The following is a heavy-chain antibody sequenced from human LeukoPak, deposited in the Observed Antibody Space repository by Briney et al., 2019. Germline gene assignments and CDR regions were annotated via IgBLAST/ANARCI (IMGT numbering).Heavy chain of an antibody. CDR1: GFTFHSHS. V-gene: IGHV3-21*01. CDR3: ASDCSSTSCLDYFQH. D-gene: IGHD2-2*01. J-gene: IGHJ1*01. Sequence: GGSLRLSCAASGFTFHSHSMNWVRQAPGKGLEWVSSISMTSSYIYYADSVKGRFTISRDNAKNSLYLHMNSLRAEDTAVYYCASDCSSTSCLDYFQHWGQGTLVTVSS. CDR2: ISMTSSYI.